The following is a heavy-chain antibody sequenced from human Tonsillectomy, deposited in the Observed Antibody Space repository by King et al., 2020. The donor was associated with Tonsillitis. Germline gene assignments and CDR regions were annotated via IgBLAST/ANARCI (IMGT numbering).Heavy chain of an antibody. J-gene: IGHJ6*02. CDR2: KSHDGSNK. D-gene: IGHD5-18*01. CDR1: GFTFSTYG. CDR3: AKDKADTAMVTDYYYYGMDV. Sequence: VQLVESGGGVVQPGRSLRLSCAASGFTFSTYGMHWVRQAPGKGLEWVAVKSHDGSNKYYADSVKGRFTISRDNSKNTLYLQMNSLRAEDTAVYYCAKDKADTAMVTDYYYYGMDVWGQGNTVTVSS. V-gene: IGHV3-30*18.